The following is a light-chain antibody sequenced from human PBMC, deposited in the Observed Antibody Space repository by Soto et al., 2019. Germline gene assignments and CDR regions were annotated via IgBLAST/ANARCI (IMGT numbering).Light chain of an antibody. CDR2: GNS. Sequence: QSVLKQPPSVSGAPGQRVTISCTGGSSNIGAGYDVHWYQQLPGTAPKLLIYGNSKRPSGVPDRFSGSKSGPSASLAITGLRAGDEADYYCQSYDSSLSGHYVFGTGTKVPVL. J-gene: IGLJ1*01. CDR3: QSYDSSLSGHYV. CDR1: SSNIGAGYD. V-gene: IGLV1-40*01.